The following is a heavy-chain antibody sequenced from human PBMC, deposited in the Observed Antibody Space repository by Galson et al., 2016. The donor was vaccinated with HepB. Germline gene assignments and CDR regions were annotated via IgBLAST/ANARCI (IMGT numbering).Heavy chain of an antibody. CDR3: AKAAGKYSSDWYVDY. D-gene: IGHD6-19*01. CDR2: FSAASGNT. V-gene: IGHV3-23*01. CDR1: GFTFTNYA. J-gene: IGHJ4*02. Sequence: SLRLSCAASGFTFTNYAMSWVRQAPGKGLEWVSTFSAASGNTYYADSVKGRFTISGDNSKNTLYLHLNALGADDTAVYYCAKAAGKYSSDWYVDYWGQGTLVTVSS.